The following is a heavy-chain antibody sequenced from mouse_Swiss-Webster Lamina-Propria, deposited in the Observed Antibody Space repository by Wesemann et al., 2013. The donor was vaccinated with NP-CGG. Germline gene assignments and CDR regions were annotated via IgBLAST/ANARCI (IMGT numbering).Heavy chain of an antibody. CDR2: IDPETGGT. D-gene: IGHD1-1*01. CDR1: GYTFTDYE. Sequence: QVQLQQSGAELVRPGASVTLSCKASGYTFTDYEMHWVKQTPVHGLEWIGAIDPETGGTAYNQKFKGKATLTADKSSSTAYMELRSLTSEDSAVYYCTRSYGSTWFAYWGQGTLVTVSA. J-gene: IGHJ3*01. CDR3: TRSYGSTWFAY. V-gene: IGHV1-15*01.